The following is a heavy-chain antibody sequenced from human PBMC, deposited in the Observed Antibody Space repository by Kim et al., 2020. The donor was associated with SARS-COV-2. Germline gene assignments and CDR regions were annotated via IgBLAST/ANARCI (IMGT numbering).Heavy chain of an antibody. V-gene: IGHV3-9*01. Sequence: GYADSVKGRFTISREHAKNSLYLQMNRLRAEETALYYCAKEGSSSWYYFDYWGQGTLVTGSS. D-gene: IGHD6-13*01. J-gene: IGHJ4*02. CDR3: AKEGSSSWYYFDY.